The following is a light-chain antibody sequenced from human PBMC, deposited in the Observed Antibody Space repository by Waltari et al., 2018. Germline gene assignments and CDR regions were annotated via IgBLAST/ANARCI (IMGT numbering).Light chain of an antibody. Sequence: AIRMTQSPSSFSASTGDRVTITCRASQCISSYLAWYQQKPGKAPKHLIYAASTLQSGVPSRFSGSGSGTDFTLTISCLQSEDFATYYCQQYYSYPWTFGQGTKVEIK. CDR1: QCISSY. V-gene: IGKV1-8*01. CDR3: QQYYSYPWT. CDR2: AAS. J-gene: IGKJ1*01.